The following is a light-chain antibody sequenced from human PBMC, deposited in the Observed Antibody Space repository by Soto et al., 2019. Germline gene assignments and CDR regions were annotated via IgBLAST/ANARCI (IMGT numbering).Light chain of an antibody. J-gene: IGKJ5*01. Sequence: EIVLTQSPATLSLSPGEGATVSCRASQSVSSHLAWYQQKRGQAPMLLIYDASSRASGIPARFSGRGSGTDFTLTISYLEPEDFAIYYCQQGGNWPLTFGQGTRLEIK. CDR2: DAS. V-gene: IGKV3-11*01. CDR3: QQGGNWPLT. CDR1: QSVSSH.